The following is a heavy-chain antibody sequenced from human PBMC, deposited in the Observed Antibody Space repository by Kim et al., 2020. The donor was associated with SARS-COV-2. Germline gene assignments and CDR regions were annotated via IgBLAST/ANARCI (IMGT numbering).Heavy chain of an antibody. CDR1: GGSISSGDYY. Sequence: SETLSLTCTVSGGSISSGDYYWSWIRQPPGKGLEWIGYIYYSGSTYYNPSLKSRVTISVDTSKTQFSLKLSSVTAADTAVYYCASGVDILTDHLGFDPWGQGTLVTVSS. CDR3: ASGVDILTDHLGFDP. V-gene: IGHV4-30-4*01. J-gene: IGHJ5*02. CDR2: IYYSGST. D-gene: IGHD3-9*01.